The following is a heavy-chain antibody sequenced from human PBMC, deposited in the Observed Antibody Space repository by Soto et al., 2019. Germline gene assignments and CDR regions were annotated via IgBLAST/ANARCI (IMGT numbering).Heavy chain of an antibody. CDR1: GYTFTSYD. CDR3: ARRAETNGWNGFGADKYYFDF. CDR2: MNPNTGNS. J-gene: IGHJ4*02. D-gene: IGHD1-1*01. V-gene: IGHV1-8*01. Sequence: ASVKVSCKASGYTFTSYDIYWVRQATGQGLEWMGWMNPNTGNSAYAQKFQGRVTVTSDTSRNTVHMELTSLGSEDTAVYYCARRAETNGWNGFGADKYYFDFWGQGTLVTVSS.